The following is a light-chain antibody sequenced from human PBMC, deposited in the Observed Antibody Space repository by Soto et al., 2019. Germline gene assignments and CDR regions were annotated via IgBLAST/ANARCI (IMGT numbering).Light chain of an antibody. CDR3: QQYYSIPRT. V-gene: IGKV4-1*01. Sequence: DIVMTQSPDSLAVSLGERATINCKSSQSVLYSSNNKNYLAWYQQKPGQPPQLLIYWASTRESGVPDRFSGSGSETDFTLTISSLQAEDVAVYYCQQYYSIPRTFGQGTKVEIK. CDR1: QSVLYSSNNKNY. J-gene: IGKJ1*01. CDR2: WAS.